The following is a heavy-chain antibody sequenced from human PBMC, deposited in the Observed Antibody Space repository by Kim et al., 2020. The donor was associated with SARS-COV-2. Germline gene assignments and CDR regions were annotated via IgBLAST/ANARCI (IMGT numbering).Heavy chain of an antibody. CDR2: IYYSGST. D-gene: IGHD2-15*01. J-gene: IGHJ5*02. CDR3: ARLGSDCSGGSCYSVYWFDP. CDR1: GGSISSSSYY. Sequence: SETLSLTCTVSGGSISSSSYYWGWIRQPPGKGLEWIGSIYYSGSTYYNPSLKSRVTISVDTSKNQFSLKLSSVTAADTAVYYCARLGSDCSGGSCYSVYWFDPWGQGTLVTVSA. V-gene: IGHV4-39*01.